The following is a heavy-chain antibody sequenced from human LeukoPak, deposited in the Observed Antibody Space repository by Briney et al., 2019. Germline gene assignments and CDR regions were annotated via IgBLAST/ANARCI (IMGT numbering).Heavy chain of an antibody. D-gene: IGHD7-27*01. J-gene: IGHJ4*02. CDR2: IGGGGENT. CDR1: GFTFNSYA. Sequence: GGSLRLPCEASGFTFNSYAMSWVRQAPGKGLEWVSTIGGGGENTYYADSVKGRFTISRDNSKNTLYLQMNSLRAEDTAVYFCAKVLTGSQDYWGQGTLVTVSS. V-gene: IGHV3-23*01. CDR3: AKVLTGSQDY.